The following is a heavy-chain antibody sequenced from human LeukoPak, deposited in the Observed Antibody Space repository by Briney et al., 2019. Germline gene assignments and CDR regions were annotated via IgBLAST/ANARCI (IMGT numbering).Heavy chain of an antibody. D-gene: IGHD2-15*01. J-gene: IGHJ5*02. Sequence: SETLSLTCTVSGGSISRGGYYWSWIRQHPGKGLEWIGYIYYSGSTYYNPSLKSRVTISVDTSKNQFSLKLSSVTAADTAVYYCARTRGPGQDWFDPWGQGTLVTVSS. CDR3: ARTRGPGQDWFDP. V-gene: IGHV4-31*03. CDR2: IYYSGST. CDR1: GGSISRGGYY.